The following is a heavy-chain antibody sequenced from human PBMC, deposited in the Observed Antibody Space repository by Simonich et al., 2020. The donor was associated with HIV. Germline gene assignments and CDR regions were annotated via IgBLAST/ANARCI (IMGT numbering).Heavy chain of an antibody. CDR2: IYHSGST. D-gene: IGHD7-27*01. CDR1: GYSISSGYY. V-gene: IGHV4-38-2*01. CDR3: AGTGPLLDF. Sequence: QLQLQESGPGLVKPSETLSLTCAVSGYSISSGYYWGWIRQPPGKGLEWIGNIYHSGSTYYNPSLKSRVTMSVDTSKNQFSLKLSSGTAADTAVYYCAGTGPLLDFWGQGTLVTVSS. J-gene: IGHJ4*02.